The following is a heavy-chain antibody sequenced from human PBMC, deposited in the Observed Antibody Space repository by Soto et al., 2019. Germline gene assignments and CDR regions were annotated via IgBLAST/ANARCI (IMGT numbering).Heavy chain of an antibody. V-gene: IGHV3-23*01. CDR1: GFTFSSYA. J-gene: IGHJ5*02. D-gene: IGHD3-3*01. CDR3: AKDWDYDFWSGTRNWFDP. CDR2: ISGSGGST. Sequence: EVQLLESGGGLVQPGGSLRLSCAASGFTFSSYAMSWVRQAPGKGLEWVSAISGSGGSTYYADSVKGRFTISRDNSKNTLYLQMNRLRAEDTAVYYCAKDWDYDFWSGTRNWFDPWGQGTLVTVSS.